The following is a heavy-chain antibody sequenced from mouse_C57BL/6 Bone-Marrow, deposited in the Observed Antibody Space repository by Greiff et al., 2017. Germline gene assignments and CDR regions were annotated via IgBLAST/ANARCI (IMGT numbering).Heavy chain of an antibody. CDR3: TRHYYRGSFEWYFGV. V-gene: IGHV6-6*01. CDR2: IRNKANNHAT. J-gene: IGHJ1*03. CDR1: GFTFSDAW. D-gene: IGHD1-1*01. Sequence: EVMLVESGGGLVQPGGSMKLSCAASGFTFSDAWMDWVRQSPEKGLEWVAEIRNKANNHATYYAESVKGRFTTSRDDSNSSVYLPMDSSRAEDTGIYFWTRHYYRGSFEWYFGVWGTKTTVTVSS.